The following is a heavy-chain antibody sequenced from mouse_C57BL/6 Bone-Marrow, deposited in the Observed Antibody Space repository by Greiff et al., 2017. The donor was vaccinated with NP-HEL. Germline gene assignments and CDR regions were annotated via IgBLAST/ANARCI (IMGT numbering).Heavy chain of an antibody. D-gene: IGHD2-4*01. CDR3: ATLYDYDGYFDV. Sequence: VQLQQSGAELVKPGASVKLSCTASGFNIKDYYMHWVKQRTEQGLEWIGRIDPEDGETKYVPKFQGKATITADTSSNTAYLQLSSLTSEDTAVYYCATLYDYDGYFDVWGTGTTVTVSS. V-gene: IGHV14-2*01. CDR2: IDPEDGET. CDR1: GFNIKDYY. J-gene: IGHJ1*03.